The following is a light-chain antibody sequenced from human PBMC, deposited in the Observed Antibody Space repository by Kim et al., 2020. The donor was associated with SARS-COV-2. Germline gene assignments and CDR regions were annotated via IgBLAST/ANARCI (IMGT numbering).Light chain of an antibody. J-gene: IGKJ2*01. Sequence: LSPGDRATLSCRASQSVRADYIAWYQQKPGQAPRLLIYGASIRATGIADRFTGGGSGTDFTLTISRMEPEDFAVYYCQQYGSSPNTFGQGTKLEI. V-gene: IGKV3-20*01. CDR1: QSVRADY. CDR3: QQYGSSPNT. CDR2: GAS.